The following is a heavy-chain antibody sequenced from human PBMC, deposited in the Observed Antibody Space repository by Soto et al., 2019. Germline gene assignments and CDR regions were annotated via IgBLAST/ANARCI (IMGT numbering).Heavy chain of an antibody. CDR3: ATSPSSKPAAIPYYYMDV. CDR1: GFTFSSYS. J-gene: IGHJ6*03. V-gene: IGHV3-48*01. D-gene: IGHD2-2*01. Sequence: EVQLVESGGGLVQPGGSLRLSCAASGFTFSSYSMNWVRQAPGKGLEWVSYISSSSSTIYYADSVKGRFTISRDNAKNSPYLQMNSLRAEDTDVYYCATSPSSKPAAIPYYYMDVSCKGTTVTVSS. CDR2: ISSSSSTI.